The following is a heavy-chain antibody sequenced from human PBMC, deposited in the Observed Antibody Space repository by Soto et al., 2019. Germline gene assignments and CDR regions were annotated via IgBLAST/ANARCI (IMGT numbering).Heavy chain of an antibody. D-gene: IGHD6-6*01. CDR2: ISGGGDST. V-gene: IGHV3-23*01. Sequence: EVQLLESGGALVQPGGSLRLSCAASGVFFSNYHMSWVRQSPGKGLQWVAAISGGGDSTYYADSVKGRFTISRDNSDKTLCLQGNRLRAGDTAVYYCVKYGGAAARPTFYYGLDVWGQGTTVTVSS. J-gene: IGHJ6*02. CDR1: GVFFSNYH. CDR3: VKYGGAAARPTFYYGLDV.